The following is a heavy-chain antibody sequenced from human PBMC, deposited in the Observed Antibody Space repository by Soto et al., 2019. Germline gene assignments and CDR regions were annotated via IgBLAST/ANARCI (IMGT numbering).Heavy chain of an antibody. CDR2: IDPSDSYT. V-gene: IGHV5-10-1*01. J-gene: IGHJ4*02. CDR3: ARLAMWSRYRSGGFDY. D-gene: IGHD6-19*01. CDR1: GYSFTSYW. Sequence: EVQLVQSGAEVKKPGESLRISCKGSGYSFTSYWISWVRQMPGKGLEWMGRIDPSDSYTNYSPSFQGHVTISADKSISTAYLQWSSLKASYTAMYYCARLAMWSRYRSGGFDYWGQGTLVTVSS.